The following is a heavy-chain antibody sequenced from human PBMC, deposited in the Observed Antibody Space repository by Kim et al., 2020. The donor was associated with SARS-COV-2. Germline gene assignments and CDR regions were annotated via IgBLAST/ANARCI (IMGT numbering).Heavy chain of an antibody. J-gene: IGHJ4*02. CDR3: AKRADSNGGYVEDY. CDR1: GFNFGVYG. Sequence: GGSLRLSCAASGFNFGVYGMSWVRQAPGKGLEWVSGIAPASDTTYYADSVKGRFSISRDNSKNTLFLQMKSLRAEDTAVYYCAKRADSNGGYVEDYWGQGILVTVSS. D-gene: IGHD5-12*01. CDR2: IAPASDTT. V-gene: IGHV3-23*01.